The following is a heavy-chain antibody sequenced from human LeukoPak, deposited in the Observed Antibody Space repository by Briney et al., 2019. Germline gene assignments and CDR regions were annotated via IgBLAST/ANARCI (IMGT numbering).Heavy chain of an antibody. CDR3: ARGRGYNSFDY. CDR1: GGSFSGYY. V-gene: IGHV4-34*01. D-gene: IGHD5-24*01. CDR2: INHSGST. J-gene: IGHJ4*02. Sequence: PSETLSLTCAVYGGSFSGYYWSWIRQPPGKGLEWIGEINHSGSTNYNPSLKSRVTISVDTSKNQFSLKLRSVTAADTAVYYCARGRGYNSFDYWGQGTLATVSS.